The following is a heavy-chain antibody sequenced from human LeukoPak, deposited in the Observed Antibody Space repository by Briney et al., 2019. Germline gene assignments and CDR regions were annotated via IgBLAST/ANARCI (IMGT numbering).Heavy chain of an antibody. D-gene: IGHD4-17*01. Sequence: GASVKVSCKASGYTFTGYYMHWVRQAPGQGLEWMGWINPNSGGTNYAQKFQGRVTMTRDTSISTAYMELSRLRSDDTAVYYCAPLDYGDYDYFDYWGQGTLVTVSS. CDR2: INPNSGGT. CDR1: GYTFTGYY. J-gene: IGHJ4*02. CDR3: APLDYGDYDYFDY. V-gene: IGHV1-2*02.